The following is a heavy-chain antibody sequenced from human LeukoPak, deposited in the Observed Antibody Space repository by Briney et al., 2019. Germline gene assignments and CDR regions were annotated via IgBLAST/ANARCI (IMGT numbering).Heavy chain of an antibody. CDR1: GFTFSSYA. V-gene: IGHV3-30-3*01. J-gene: IGHJ4*02. D-gene: IGHD2-15*01. Sequence: PGRSLRLSCAASGFTFSSYAMHWVRQAPGKGLEWVAVISYDGSNKYYADSVKGRFTISRDNSENTLYLQTNSLRAEDTAVYYCARNKGSCPDYWGQGTLVTVSS. CDR3: ARNKGSCPDY. CDR2: ISYDGSNK.